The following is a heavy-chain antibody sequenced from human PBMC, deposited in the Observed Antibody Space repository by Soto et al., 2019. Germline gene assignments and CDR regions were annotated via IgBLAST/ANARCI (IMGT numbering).Heavy chain of an antibody. CDR3: ARAGFWSVDETRYFDY. D-gene: IGHD3-3*01. CDR1: GFTFSSYA. V-gene: IGHV3-30-3*01. CDR2: ISYDGSNK. J-gene: IGHJ4*02. Sequence: GGSLRLSCAASGFTFSSYAMHWVRQAPGKGLEWVAVISYDGSNKYYADSVKGRFTISRDNSKNTLYLQMNSLRAEDTAVYYCARAGFWSVDETRYFDYWGQGTLVTVSS.